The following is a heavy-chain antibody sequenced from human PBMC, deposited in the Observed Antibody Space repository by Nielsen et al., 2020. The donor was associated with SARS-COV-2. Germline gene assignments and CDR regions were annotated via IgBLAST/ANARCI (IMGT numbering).Heavy chain of an antibody. J-gene: IGHJ6*02. Sequence: WVRQAPGQGLEWMGGIIPIFGTANYAQKFQGRVTITADESTSTAYMELSSLRSEDTAVYYCARDKRFLEWLSPYYGMDVWGQGTTVTVSS. D-gene: IGHD3-3*01. CDR3: ARDKRFLEWLSPYYGMDV. CDR2: IIPIFGTA. V-gene: IGHV1-69*01.